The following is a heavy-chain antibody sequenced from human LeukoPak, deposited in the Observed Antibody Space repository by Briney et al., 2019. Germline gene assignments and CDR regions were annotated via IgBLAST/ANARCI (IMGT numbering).Heavy chain of an antibody. Sequence: GGTVRLSCAASGFTFTSYSMSWVRQAPGKGLEWVSAISPSGGSTYYADSVKGRFTISRDNSRNTLYLQMNSLRADDTAVFYCARAFHPPYYGSGSYLYWFDPWGQGTLVTVSS. CDR2: ISPSGGST. J-gene: IGHJ5*02. CDR1: GFTFTSYS. V-gene: IGHV3-23*01. D-gene: IGHD3-10*01. CDR3: ARAFHPPYYGSGSYLYWFDP.